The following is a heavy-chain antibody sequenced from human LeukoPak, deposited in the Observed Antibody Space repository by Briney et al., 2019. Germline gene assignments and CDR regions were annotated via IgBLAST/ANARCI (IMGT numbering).Heavy chain of an antibody. CDR3: ARGGSGSYLSYYFDY. V-gene: IGHV4-59*01. J-gene: IGHJ4*02. D-gene: IGHD1-26*01. Sequence: SETLSLTCTVSGGSISSYYWSWIRQPLGKGLEWIGYIYYSGSTNYNPSLKSRVTISVDTSKNQFSLKLSSVTAADTAVYYCARGGSGSYLSYYFDYWGQGTLVTVSS. CDR2: IYYSGST. CDR1: GGSISSYY.